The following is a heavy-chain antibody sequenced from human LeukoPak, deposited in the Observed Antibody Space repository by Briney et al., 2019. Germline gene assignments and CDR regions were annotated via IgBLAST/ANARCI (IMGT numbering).Heavy chain of an antibody. CDR1: GGSISSYY. V-gene: IGHV4-4*07. D-gene: IGHD3-3*01. J-gene: IGHJ4*02. CDR3: ARVITLYFWSGYLDY. Sequence: SETLSLTCTVSGGSISSYYWSWIRQPAGKGLEWIGRIYTSGSTNYNPSLKSRVTMSVDTSKNQFSLKLSSVTAADTAVYYCARVITLYFWSGYLDYWGQGTLVTVSS. CDR2: IYTSGST.